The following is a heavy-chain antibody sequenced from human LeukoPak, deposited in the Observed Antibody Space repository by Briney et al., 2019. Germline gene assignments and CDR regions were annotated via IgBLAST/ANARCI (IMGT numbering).Heavy chain of an antibody. CDR3: AKSGSGSYYVY. J-gene: IGHJ4*02. CDR1: GFTFSSFA. D-gene: IGHD1-26*01. CDR2: ISHSGGDT. Sequence: GGSLRLSCAASGFTFSSFAMSWVRQAPGKGLEWVATISHSGGDTNYADSVKGRFTISRDNSENTLYLQMNSLRVEDTAMYYCAKSGSGSYYVYWGQGILVTASS. V-gene: IGHV3-23*01.